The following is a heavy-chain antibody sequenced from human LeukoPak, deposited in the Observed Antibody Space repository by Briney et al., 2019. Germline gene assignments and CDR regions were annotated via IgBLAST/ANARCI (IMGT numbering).Heavy chain of an antibody. CDR2: ISSNGGST. D-gene: IGHD2-2*01. J-gene: IGHJ4*02. CDR3: ARSSIVVVSILDY. CDR1: GFPFSSYA. V-gene: IGHV3-64*01. Sequence: GGSLRLSCAASGFPFSSYAMHWVRQAPGKGLEYVSAISSNGGSTSYANSVKGRFTISRDNSKNTLYLQMGSLRAEDMAVYYCARSSIVVVSILDYWGQGTLVTVSP.